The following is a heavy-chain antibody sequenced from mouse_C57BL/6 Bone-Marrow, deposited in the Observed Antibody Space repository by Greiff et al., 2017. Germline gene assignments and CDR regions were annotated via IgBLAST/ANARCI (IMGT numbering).Heavy chain of an antibody. Sequence: QVQLQQPGAELVKPGASVKLSCKASGYTFTSYWMHWVKQRPGQGLEWIGMIHPNSGSTNYNEKFKSKATLTVDKSSSTAYMQLSSLTSEDSAFYYCARGDLRAWFAYWGRGTLVPVSA. CDR3: ARGDLRAWFAY. J-gene: IGHJ3*01. V-gene: IGHV1-64*01. D-gene: IGHD1-1*01. CDR1: GYTFTSYW. CDR2: IHPNSGST.